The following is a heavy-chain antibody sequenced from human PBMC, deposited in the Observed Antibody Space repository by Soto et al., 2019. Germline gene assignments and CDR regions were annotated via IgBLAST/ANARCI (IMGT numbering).Heavy chain of an antibody. CDR1: GFTFSSYA. Sequence: GGSLRLACAASGFTFSSYAMSWVRQAPGKGLEWVSAISGSGGSTYYADSVKGRFTISRDNSKNTLYLQMNSLRAEDTAVYYCAKVRTDSSGWYGPGWFDPWGQGTLVTVSS. CDR3: AKVRTDSSGWYGPGWFDP. J-gene: IGHJ5*02. D-gene: IGHD6-19*01. V-gene: IGHV3-23*01. CDR2: ISGSGGST.